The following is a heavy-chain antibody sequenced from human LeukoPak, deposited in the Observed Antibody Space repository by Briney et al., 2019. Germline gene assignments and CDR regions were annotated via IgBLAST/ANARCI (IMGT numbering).Heavy chain of an antibody. V-gene: IGHV3-7*01. J-gene: IGHJ4*02. CDR1: GFTFSSYW. CDR3: ASPRYCSSTSCYLFY. D-gene: IGHD2-2*01. CDR2: IKQDGSEK. Sequence: GGSLGLSCAASGFTFSSYWMSWVRQAPGKGLEWVANIKQDGSEKYYVDSVKGRFTISRDNAKNSLYLQMNSLRAEDTAVYYCASPRYCSSTSCYLFYWGQGTLVTVSS.